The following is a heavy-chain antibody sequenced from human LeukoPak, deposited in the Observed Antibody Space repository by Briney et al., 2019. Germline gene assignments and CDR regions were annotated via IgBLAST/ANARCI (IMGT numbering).Heavy chain of an antibody. CDR1: GGSISSYY. V-gene: IGHV4-59*01. Sequence: SETLSLTCTVSGGSISSYYWSWIRQPPGKGLEWIGYIYYSGSTNYNPSLKSRVTISVDTSKNQFSLKLSSATAADTAVYYCASAKIWFGELLYFDYWGQGTLVTVSS. J-gene: IGHJ4*02. CDR3: ASAKIWFGELLYFDY. D-gene: IGHD3-10*01. CDR2: IYYSGST.